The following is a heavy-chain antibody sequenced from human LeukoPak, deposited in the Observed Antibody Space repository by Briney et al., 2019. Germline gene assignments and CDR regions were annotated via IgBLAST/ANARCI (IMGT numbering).Heavy chain of an antibody. V-gene: IGHV4-39*02. CDR2: ISYTGTT. J-gene: IGHJ4*02. CDR3: AREGPHGSGIYYNPLDY. D-gene: IGHD3-10*01. CDR1: GGSIGSSAYS. Sequence: TSETLSLTCTVSGGSIGSSAYSWGWIRQPPGKGLEWIGSISYTGTTYYNPSLKSRVTISLDTSKNHFSLKQSSVTAADTALYYCAREGPHGSGIYYNPLDYWGQGAMVIVSS.